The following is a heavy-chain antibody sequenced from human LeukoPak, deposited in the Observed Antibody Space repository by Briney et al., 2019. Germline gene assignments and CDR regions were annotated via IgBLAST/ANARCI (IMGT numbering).Heavy chain of an antibody. CDR3: ARVITIFGKDYYYYMDV. J-gene: IGHJ6*03. Sequence: SETLSLTCTVSGGSISSYYWSWIRQPPGKGLEWIGYIYYSGSTNYNPSLKSRVTISVDTSKNQFSLKLSSVTAADTAVYYCARVITIFGKDYYYYMDVWGKGTTVTVSS. V-gene: IGHV4-59*01. CDR1: GGSISSYY. D-gene: IGHD3-3*01. CDR2: IYYSGST.